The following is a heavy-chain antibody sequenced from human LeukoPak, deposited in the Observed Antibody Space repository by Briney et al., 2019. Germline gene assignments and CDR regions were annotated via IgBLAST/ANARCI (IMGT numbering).Heavy chain of an antibody. CDR3: ARGYDSSAYKLPIDS. V-gene: IGHV1-2*02. CDR1: GYNFKGYY. D-gene: IGHD3-22*01. CDR2: INPNSGGT. Sequence: ASVKVSCKASGYNFKGYYIFWVRQAPGQGLEWMGWINPNSGGTNYAQNFQGRVTLTRDTSISTAYMELTRLRSDDTAAYFCARGYDSSAYKLPIDSWGQGTLVTVSS. J-gene: IGHJ4*02.